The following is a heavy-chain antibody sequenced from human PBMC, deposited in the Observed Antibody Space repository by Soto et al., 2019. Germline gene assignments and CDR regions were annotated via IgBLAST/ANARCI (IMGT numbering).Heavy chain of an antibody. Sequence: PWESLTIPCTSSGHIFIYYWIGWVRQMPGKGLEWMGIVYPRDSDTRYSPSFQGQVTISADRSTGTAFLQWRSLKASDTALYYCARPPLPGYSIHFNSWGQGTLVTVSS. CDR2: VYPRDSDT. V-gene: IGHV5-51*01. CDR1: GHIFIYYW. CDR3: ARPPLPGYSIHFNS. D-gene: IGHD2-15*01. J-gene: IGHJ4*02.